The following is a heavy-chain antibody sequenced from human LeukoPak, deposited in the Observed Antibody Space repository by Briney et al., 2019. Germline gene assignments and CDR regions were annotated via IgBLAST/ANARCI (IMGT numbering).Heavy chain of an antibody. CDR1: GGSISSYY. CDR2: IYTSGST. J-gene: IGHJ3*02. V-gene: IGHV4-4*07. CDR3: ARDLRYYDYVWGSKRTPSDDAFDI. Sequence: SETLSLTCTVSGGSISSYYWSWIRQPAGKGLEWIGRIYTSGSTNYNPSLKSRVTMSVDTSKNQFSLKLSSVTAADTAVYYCARDLRYYDYVWGSKRTPSDDAFDIWGQGTMVTVSS. D-gene: IGHD3-16*01.